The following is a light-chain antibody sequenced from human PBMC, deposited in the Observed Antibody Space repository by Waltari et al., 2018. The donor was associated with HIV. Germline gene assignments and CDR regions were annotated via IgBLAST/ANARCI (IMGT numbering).Light chain of an antibody. J-gene: IGLJ2*01. CDR1: VLSNQY. CDR3: QSRDISGTHVV. Sequence: SHGLTQPPSVSVSPGQTAEITCSGDVLSNQYAFWYQHKAGQAPVILIYRDDERPSEVPERFSGSSSGATVALTSSGVQAEDEADYYCQSRDISGTHVVFGGGTKLTVL. V-gene: IGLV3-25*03. CDR2: RDD.